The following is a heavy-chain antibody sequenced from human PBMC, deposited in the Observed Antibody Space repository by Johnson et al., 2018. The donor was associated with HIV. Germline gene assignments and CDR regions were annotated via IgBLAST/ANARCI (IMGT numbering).Heavy chain of an antibody. Sequence: VQLVESGGGVVRPGGSLRLSCAASGFTFDDYGMSWVRQAPGKGLEWVGRIKTKTDGGTTDYAAPVKGRFTISRDNSKNTLYLQMNSLRAEDTAVYYCAKGGDLRGDRDYAFDICGQGTMVTVSS. CDR2: IKTKTDGGTT. CDR1: GFTFDDYG. CDR3: AKGGDLRGDRDYAFDI. D-gene: IGHD2-21*02. J-gene: IGHJ3*02. V-gene: IGHV3-15*01.